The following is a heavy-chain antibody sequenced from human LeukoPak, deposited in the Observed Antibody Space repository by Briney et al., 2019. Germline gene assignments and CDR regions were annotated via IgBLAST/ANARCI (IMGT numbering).Heavy chain of an antibody. CDR1: GFTFDDYA. J-gene: IGHJ4*02. D-gene: IGHD5-24*01. Sequence: GGSLRLSCAASGFTFDDYAMHWVRQAPGKGLEWVSGISWNSVNIGYEDSVKGRFTISRDNAKNSLYLQMNSLRPEDTASYYCVKDRGLRNQWLQVTYDSWGQGTLVTVSS. CDR3: VKDRGLRNQWLQVTYDS. V-gene: IGHV3-9*01. CDR2: ISWNSVNI.